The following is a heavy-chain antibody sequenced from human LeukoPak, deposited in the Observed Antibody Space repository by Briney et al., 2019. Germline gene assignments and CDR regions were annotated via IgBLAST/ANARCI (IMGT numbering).Heavy chain of an antibody. CDR3: ARRGLLEDTAMVNNYFDY. Sequence: SQTLSLTCAISGDSVSSNSAAWSWIRQSPSSGLEWLGRTYYRSKWYNDYAVSVKSRITTNPDTSKNQFSLQLNSVTPEDTAVYYCARRGLLEDTAMVNNYFDYWGQGTLVTVSS. D-gene: IGHD5-18*01. J-gene: IGHJ4*02. CDR2: TYYRSKWYN. V-gene: IGHV6-1*01. CDR1: GDSVSSNSAA.